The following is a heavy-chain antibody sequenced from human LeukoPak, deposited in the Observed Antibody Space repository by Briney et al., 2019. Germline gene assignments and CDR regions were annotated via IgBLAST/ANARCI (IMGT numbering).Heavy chain of an antibody. V-gene: IGHV1-2*02. CDR2: MDPKSGEA. J-gene: IGHJ4*02. CDR1: GYTFTDYY. CDR3: ALEVYYCDNSAFDY. D-gene: IGHD3-22*01. Sequence: ASVKVSCKASGYTFTDYYMHWVRQAPGQGLEWMGWMDPKSGEANHAQKFQGRVIMTRDTSINTAYMELSRLRSDDTAVYYCALEVYYCDNSAFDYWGQGTLVTVSS.